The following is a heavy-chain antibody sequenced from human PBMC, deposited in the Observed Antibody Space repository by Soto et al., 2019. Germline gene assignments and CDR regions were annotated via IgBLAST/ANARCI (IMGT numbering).Heavy chain of an antibody. D-gene: IGHD6-19*01. V-gene: IGHV4-4*02. J-gene: IGHJ4*02. Sequence: QVLLQESGPGLVKPSGTLSLTCAVSGASISSSDWWSWLRQPPGRGLEWIGEVYQSGTTTYNPSLKIRLSMSIDKSKNQFSLKMTSVTAADTAVYYCANWKFSSGWDWGQGTLVTVSS. CDR1: GASISSSDW. CDR3: ANWKFSSGWD. CDR2: VYQSGTT.